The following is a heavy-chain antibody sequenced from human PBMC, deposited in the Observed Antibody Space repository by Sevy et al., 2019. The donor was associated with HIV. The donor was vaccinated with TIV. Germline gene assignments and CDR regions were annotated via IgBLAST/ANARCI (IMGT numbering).Heavy chain of an antibody. CDR3: TTYTLLEWLGWDNWFDP. Sequence: GGSLRLSCAASGFTFSNAWMSWVRQAPGKGLEWVGRIKSKTDGGTTDDAAPVKGRFTISRDDSKNRLYLQMNSLKTEDTAVYYCTTYTLLEWLGWDNWFDPWGQGTLVTVSS. CDR1: GFTFSNAW. D-gene: IGHD3-3*01. J-gene: IGHJ5*02. CDR2: IKSKTDGGTT. V-gene: IGHV3-15*01.